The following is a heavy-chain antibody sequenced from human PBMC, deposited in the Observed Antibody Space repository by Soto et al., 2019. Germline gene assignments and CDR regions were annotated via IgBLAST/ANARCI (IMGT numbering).Heavy chain of an antibody. J-gene: IGHJ4*02. CDR1: GFTFSDYA. CDR2: ISGGSSVT. CDR3: AKVLSKNYYYPFDF. V-gene: IGHV3-23*01. Sequence: GGSLRLSCTASGFTFSDYAMAWVRQAPGKGLEWVSTISGGSSVTYYGDSVKGRFTISRDNAKKTLFLQLNRLSAEDTATYYCAKVLSKNYYYPFDFWGQGTQVTVS. D-gene: IGHD3-10*01.